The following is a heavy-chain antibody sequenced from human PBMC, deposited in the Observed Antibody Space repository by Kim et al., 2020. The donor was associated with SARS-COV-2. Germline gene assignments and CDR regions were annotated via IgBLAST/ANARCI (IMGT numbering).Heavy chain of an antibody. Sequence: GGSLRLSCAASGFTFSSYSMNWVRQAPGKGLEWVSYISSSSSTIYYADSVKGRFTISRDNAKNSLYLQMNSLRAEDTAVYYCARDSYFDWLLPFDYWGQGTLVPVSS. CDR2: ISSSSSTI. CDR1: GFTFSSYS. V-gene: IGHV3-48*04. CDR3: ARDSYFDWLLPFDY. D-gene: IGHD3-9*01. J-gene: IGHJ4*02.